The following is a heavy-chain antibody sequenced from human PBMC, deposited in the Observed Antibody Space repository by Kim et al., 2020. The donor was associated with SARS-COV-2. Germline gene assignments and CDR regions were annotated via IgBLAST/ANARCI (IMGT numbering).Heavy chain of an antibody. J-gene: IGHJ4*02. D-gene: IGHD3-9*01. Sequence: ASVKVSCKASGYTFTSYYMHWVRQAPGQGLEWMGIINPSGGSTSYAQKFQGRVTMTRDTSTSTVYMELSSLRSEDTAVYYCARDSRGHYFDWLLQYWGQGTLVTVSS. CDR3: ARDSRGHYFDWLLQY. CDR1: GYTFTSYY. CDR2: INPSGGST. V-gene: IGHV1-46*01.